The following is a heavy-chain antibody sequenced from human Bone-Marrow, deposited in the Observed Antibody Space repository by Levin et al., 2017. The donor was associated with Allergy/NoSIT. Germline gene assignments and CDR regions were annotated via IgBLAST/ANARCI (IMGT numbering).Heavy chain of an antibody. CDR2: ISGSGGST. CDR3: SKGMAKATIVEDYDYYYMDV. J-gene: IGHJ6*03. V-gene: IGHV3-23*01. CDR1: GFIFSDYG. Sequence: HSGGSLRLSCAASGFIFSDYGMIWVRQAPGKGLEWVSGISGSGGSTYYADSVKGRFTISRDNSESTSYLQMNSLRGDDTAIYYCSKGMAKATIVEDYDYYYMDVWGKGTTVTVSS. D-gene: IGHD1-26*01.